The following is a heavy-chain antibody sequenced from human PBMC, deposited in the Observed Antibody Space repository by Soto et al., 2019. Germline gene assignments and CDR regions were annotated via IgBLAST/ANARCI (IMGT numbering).Heavy chain of an antibody. D-gene: IGHD3-3*01. Sequence: QVQLVQSGAEVKKPGASVKVSCKASGYTFTSYDINWVRQATGQGLEWMGWMNPNSGNTGYAQKFQGRVTMTGNTSITRAYMRLSSLRSEDTAVYYCARGRPYYDFGSGWLPPEGWFAPWGQGTLVTVSS. CDR2: MNPNSGNT. V-gene: IGHV1-8*01. CDR3: ARGRPYYDFGSGWLPPEGWFAP. J-gene: IGHJ5*02. CDR1: GYTFTSYD.